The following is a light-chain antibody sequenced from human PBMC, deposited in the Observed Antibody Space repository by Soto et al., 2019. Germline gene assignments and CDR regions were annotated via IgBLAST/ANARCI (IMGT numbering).Light chain of an antibody. CDR2: DAS. CDR1: QSINSW. J-gene: IGKJ1*01. CDR3: KQYGRYPPRT. Sequence: DIQMTQSPSTLSASVGDRVTIICRASQSINSWVAWYQQKPGKAPKVLIYDASVLESGVPSRFSGSGSGTYFTLTVSCLQPNDFATYYCKQYGRYPPRTFGQATK. V-gene: IGKV1-5*02.